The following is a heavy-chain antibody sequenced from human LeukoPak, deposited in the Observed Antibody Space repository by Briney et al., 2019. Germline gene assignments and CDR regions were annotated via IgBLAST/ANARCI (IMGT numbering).Heavy chain of an antibody. CDR2: IYYSGNT. CDR1: GGSISSYY. J-gene: IGHJ4*02. CDR3: ARLGIGVVPSAMLGDYYFDY. D-gene: IGHD2-2*01. V-gene: IGHV4-59*08. Sequence: SETLSLTCTVSGGSISSYYWSWIRQPPGKGLEWIGYIYYSGNTKYNPSLKSRVTISVDTSKNQFSLKLTSVTAADTAVYYCARLGIGVVPSAMLGDYYFDYWGQGTLVTVSS.